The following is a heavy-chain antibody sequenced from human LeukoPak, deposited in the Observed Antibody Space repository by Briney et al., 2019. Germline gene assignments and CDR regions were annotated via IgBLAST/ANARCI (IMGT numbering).Heavy chain of an antibody. J-gene: IGHJ4*02. CDR3: ARDEKWYCSSTSCYGG. D-gene: IGHD2-2*01. V-gene: IGHV4-59*01. CDR1: GGSISSYY. CDR2: IYYSGST. Sequence: SETLSLTCTVSGGSISSYYWSWIRQPPGKGLEWIGYIYYSGSTNYNPSLKSRVTISVDTSKNQFSLKLSSVTAADTAVYYCARDEKWYCSSTSCYGGWGQGTLVTVSS.